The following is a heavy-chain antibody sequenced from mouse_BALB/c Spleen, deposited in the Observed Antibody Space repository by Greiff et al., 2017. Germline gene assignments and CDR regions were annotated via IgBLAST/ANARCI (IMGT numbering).Heavy chain of an antibody. CDR3: ARVYYRYENYFDY. D-gene: IGHD2-14*01. V-gene: IGHV5-6-5*01. J-gene: IGHJ2*01. Sequence: EVKLVESGGGLVKPGGSLKLSCAASGFTFSSYAMSWVRQTPEKRLEWVASISSGGSTYYPDSVKGRFTISRDNARNILYLQMSSLRSEDTAMYYCARVYYRYENYFDYWGQGTTLTVSS. CDR1: GFTFSSYA. CDR2: ISSGGST.